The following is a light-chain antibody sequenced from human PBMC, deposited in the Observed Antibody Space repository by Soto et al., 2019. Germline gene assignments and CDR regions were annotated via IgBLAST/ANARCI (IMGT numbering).Light chain of an antibody. CDR1: QSISDS. Sequence: DIQMTQSPSTLSASVGDRVTITCRASQSISDSLAWYQQKPGKAPKLLIYPASSLKSGVPSRFSGSGSGTEFTLTISCLHPYDFATYYCQQYNGYWTLGQGTKVEIK. V-gene: IGKV1-5*03. J-gene: IGKJ1*01. CDR3: QQYNGYWT. CDR2: PAS.